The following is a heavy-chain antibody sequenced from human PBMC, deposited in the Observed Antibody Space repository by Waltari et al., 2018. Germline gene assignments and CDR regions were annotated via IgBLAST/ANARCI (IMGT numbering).Heavy chain of an antibody. CDR3: ASAHYDFWSALKYYFDY. J-gene: IGHJ4*02. Sequence: QVQLQESGPGLVKPSETLSLTSAVSGYSISSGYYWGWIRQPPGEGLEWVGSIYHSGSTYYNPSLKSRVTISVDTSKNQFSLKLSSVTAADTAVYYCASAHYDFWSALKYYFDYWGQGTLVTVSS. D-gene: IGHD3-3*01. CDR1: GYSISSGYY. CDR2: IYHSGST. V-gene: IGHV4-38-2*01.